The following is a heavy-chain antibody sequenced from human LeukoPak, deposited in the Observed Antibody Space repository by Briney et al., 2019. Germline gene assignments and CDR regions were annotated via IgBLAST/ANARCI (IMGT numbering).Heavy chain of an antibody. CDR3: ARAGIWQLVY. Sequence: SETLSLTCAVYGGSFSDYYWSWIRQPPGKGLEWIGEINHTGSTNYNPSPKSRVTISVDTSKNQFSLKLSSVTAADTAVYYCARAGIWQLVYWGQGTLVTVSS. CDR1: GGSFSDYY. D-gene: IGHD6-13*01. CDR2: INHTGST. J-gene: IGHJ4*02. V-gene: IGHV4-34*01.